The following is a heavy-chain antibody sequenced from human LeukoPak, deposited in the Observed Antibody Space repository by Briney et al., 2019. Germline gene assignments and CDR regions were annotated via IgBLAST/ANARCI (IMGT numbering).Heavy chain of an antibody. V-gene: IGHV1-69*13. J-gene: IGHJ5*02. CDR2: IIPIFGTA. Sequence: SVKVSCKASGGTFSSHAISWVRQAPGQGLEWMGGIIPIFGTANYAQKFQGRVTITADESTSTAYMELSSLRSEDTAVYYCAIAAAGGNWFDPWGQGTLVTVSS. CDR3: AIAAAGGNWFDP. CDR1: GGTFSSHA. D-gene: IGHD6-13*01.